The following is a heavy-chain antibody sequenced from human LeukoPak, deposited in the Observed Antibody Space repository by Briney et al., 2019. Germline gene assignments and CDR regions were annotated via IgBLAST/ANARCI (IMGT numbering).Heavy chain of an antibody. J-gene: IGHJ6*02. Sequence: GGSLRLSCAASGFTFSSYGMHWVRQAPGKGLEGVAVISYDGSNKYYADSVKGRFTISRDNSKNTLYLQMNSLRAEDTAVYYCASLFSYGMDVWGQGTTVTVSS. V-gene: IGHV3-30*03. D-gene: IGHD3-3*01. CDR3: ASLFSYGMDV. CDR1: GFTFSSYG. CDR2: ISYDGSNK.